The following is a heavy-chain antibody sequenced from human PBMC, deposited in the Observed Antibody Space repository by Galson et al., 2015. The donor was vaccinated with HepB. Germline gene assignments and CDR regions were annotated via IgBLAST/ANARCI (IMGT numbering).Heavy chain of an antibody. CDR3: GRGKDVYRAYYAADTGISNEY. Sequence: SVKVSCKAPGGSFSSYAITWVRQAPGQRLEWVGGIIPILGAANYAQKMQGRVTITADQSTNTAYLELTSLTNEDTAVYYCGRGKDVYRAYYAADTGISNEYWDQGTFIIVSS. CDR2: IIPILGAA. V-gene: IGHV1-69*10. J-gene: IGHJ4*02. CDR1: GGSFSSYA. D-gene: IGHD1-26*01.